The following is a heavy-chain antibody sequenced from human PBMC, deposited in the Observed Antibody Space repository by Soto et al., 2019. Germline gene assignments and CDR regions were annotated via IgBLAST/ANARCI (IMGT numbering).Heavy chain of an antibody. Sequence: QVQLVESGGGVVQPGRSLRLSCAASGFTFSSYSMPWVRQAPGKGLEWVAVISYDGSNKYYADSVKGRLTISRDNSKNTLYLQMNSLRAEDTAVYYCVSDRIPMIVVVIGGGMDVWGQGTTVTVSS. CDR2: ISYDGSNK. D-gene: IGHD3-22*01. V-gene: IGHV3-30-3*01. CDR3: VSDRIPMIVVVIGGGMDV. J-gene: IGHJ6*01. CDR1: GFTFSSYS.